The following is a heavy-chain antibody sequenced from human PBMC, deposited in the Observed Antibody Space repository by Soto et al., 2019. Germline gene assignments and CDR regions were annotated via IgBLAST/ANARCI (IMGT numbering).Heavy chain of an antibody. CDR2: ITGDGTTT. D-gene: IGHD3-16*01. V-gene: IGHV3-23*01. CDR3: AKPYGFYFSYMDV. J-gene: IGHJ6*03. Sequence: EVYLLESGGGFVQPGESLRLSCAASTFPFSSYVMHWFRQAPGKGLEWVSAITGDGTTTYYADSVKGRFTISRDNSKNTLYLQIHSLRANDTAMYYCAKPYGFYFSYMDVWCNGTAVTVSS. CDR1: TFPFSSYV.